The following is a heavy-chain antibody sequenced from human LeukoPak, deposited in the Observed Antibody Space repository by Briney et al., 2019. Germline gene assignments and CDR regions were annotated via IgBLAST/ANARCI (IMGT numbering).Heavy chain of an antibody. CDR1: GGTFSSYA. CDR3: ASSGELRVYYYYYGMDV. Sequence: SVKVSYKASGGTFSSYAISWVRQAPGQGLEWMGGIIPIFGTANYAQKFQGRVTITADESTSTAYMELSSLRSEDTAVYYCASSGELRVYYYYYGMDVWGQGTTVTVSS. D-gene: IGHD2-15*01. CDR2: IIPIFGTA. J-gene: IGHJ6*02. V-gene: IGHV1-69*13.